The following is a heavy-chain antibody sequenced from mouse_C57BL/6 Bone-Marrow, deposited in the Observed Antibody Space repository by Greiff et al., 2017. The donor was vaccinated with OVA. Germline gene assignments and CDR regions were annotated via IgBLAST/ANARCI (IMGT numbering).Heavy chain of an antibody. J-gene: IGHJ4*01. V-gene: IGHV5-6*01. CDR2: ISSGGSYT. D-gene: IGHD1-1*01. CDR1: GFTFSSYG. Sequence: EVMLVESGGDLVKPGGSLKLSCAASGFTFSSYGMSWVRQTPDKRLEWVATISSGGSYTYYPDSVKGRFTISRDNAKNTLYLQMSSLKSEDTAMYYCARQGITTVVAPYAMDYWGQGTSVTVSS. CDR3: ARQGITTVVAPYAMDY.